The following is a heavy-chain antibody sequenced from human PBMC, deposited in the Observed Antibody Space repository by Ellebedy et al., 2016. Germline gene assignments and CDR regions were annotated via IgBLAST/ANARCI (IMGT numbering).Heavy chain of an antibody. CDR2: ISGSGGST. CDR1: GFTFSSYA. D-gene: IGHD2-21*02. J-gene: IGHJ1*01. CDR3: ARTYCGGDCYQEYFQH. V-gene: IGHV3-23*01. Sequence: GESLKISXAASGFTFSSYAMSWVRQAPGKGLEWVSAISGSGGSTYYADSVKGRFTISRDNSKNTLYLQMNSLRAEDTAVYYCARTYCGGDCYQEYFQHWGQGTLVTVSS.